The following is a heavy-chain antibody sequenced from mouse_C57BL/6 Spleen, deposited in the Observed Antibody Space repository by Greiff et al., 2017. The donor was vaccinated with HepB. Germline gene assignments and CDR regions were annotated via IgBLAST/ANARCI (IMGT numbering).Heavy chain of an antibody. CDR2: IYPGDGDT. Sequence: VQLQQSGPELVKPGASVKISCKASGYAFSSSWMNWVKQRPGKGLEWIGRIYPGDGDTNYNGKFKGKATLTADKSSSTAYMQLSSLTSEDSAVYFCAREGIYYDYDGPLLDYWGQGTTLTVSS. V-gene: IGHV1-82*01. J-gene: IGHJ2*01. CDR1: GYAFSSSW. CDR3: AREGIYYDYDGPLLDY. D-gene: IGHD2-4*01.